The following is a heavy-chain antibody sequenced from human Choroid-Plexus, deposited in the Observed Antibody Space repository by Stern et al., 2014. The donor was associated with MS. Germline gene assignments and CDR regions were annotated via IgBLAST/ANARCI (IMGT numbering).Heavy chain of an antibody. D-gene: IGHD2-15*01. CDR2: ISYDGSDK. Sequence: MQLVESGGGVAQPGRPLILSCAASGFTFSNFGMHWVRQAPGKGLEWVALISYDGSDKYYAESVKGRFPIFRDNSKNTLYMHMNSLRAEDTAVYYCAKDRQWSTYFFDYWGQGSLVTVSS. CDR3: AKDRQWSTYFFDY. J-gene: IGHJ4*02. CDR1: GFTFSNFG. V-gene: IGHV3-30*18.